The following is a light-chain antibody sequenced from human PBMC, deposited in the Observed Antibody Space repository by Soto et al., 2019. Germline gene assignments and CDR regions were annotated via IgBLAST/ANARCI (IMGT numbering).Light chain of an antibody. Sequence: PGERATLSCRASQSLRSGDLACYQQIPGQAPGLLIYGASSRATGIPDGFSGSGSGTDFNLTVSRLAPEDFAVYYCHQYGTSPRTFGQGTTVEIK. J-gene: IGKJ1*01. CDR3: HQYGTSPRT. CDR1: QSLRSGD. V-gene: IGKV3-20*01. CDR2: GAS.